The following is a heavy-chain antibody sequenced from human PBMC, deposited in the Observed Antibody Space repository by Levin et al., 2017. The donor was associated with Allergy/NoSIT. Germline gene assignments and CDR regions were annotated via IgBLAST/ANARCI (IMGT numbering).Heavy chain of an antibody. V-gene: IGHV3-21*01. Sequence: GGSLRLSCAASGFTFSSYSMNWVRQAPGKGLEWVSSISSSSNFIYYADSLKGRFTISRDNAKNSLYLQMNSLRAEDTAVYYCARSLRYFDWIDYWGQGTLVTVSS. D-gene: IGHD3-9*01. CDR2: ISSSSNFI. J-gene: IGHJ4*02. CDR1: GFTFSSYS. CDR3: ARSLRYFDWIDY.